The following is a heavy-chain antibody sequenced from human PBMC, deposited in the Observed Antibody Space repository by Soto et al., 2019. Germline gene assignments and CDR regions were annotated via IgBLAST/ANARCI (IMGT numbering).Heavy chain of an antibody. CDR3: AREQQIAYHYDSGTIDYYRKDV. D-gene: IGHD3-10*01. V-gene: IGHV3-30-3*01. Sequence: GGSLRLSCAASGFTFSSYAMHWVRQAPGKGLEWGAVISCGGDNKYYADSVKGRFTISRDKLKNTLYLQMNSMRVEDTTVYYSAREQQIAYHYDSGTIDYYRKDVWSQGTTVTLSS. CDR2: ISCGGDNK. J-gene: IGHJ6*02. CDR1: GFTFSSYA.